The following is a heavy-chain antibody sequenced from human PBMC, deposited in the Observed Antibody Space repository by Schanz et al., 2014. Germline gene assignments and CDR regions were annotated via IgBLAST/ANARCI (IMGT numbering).Heavy chain of an antibody. CDR2: IRFDGSDK. CDR1: GFTFSGYG. J-gene: IGHJ5*02. D-gene: IGHD3-10*01. CDR3: AKDQLANYRGSGYNWFDP. Sequence: QVQLVESGGGVVQPGRSLRLSCAASGFTFSGYGMHWVRQAPGKGLEWVTFIRFDGSDKYYADSVKGRFSVSRDNSKNTLYLQMNSLRADDTAVYYCAKDQLANYRGSGYNWFDPWGQGTLVTVSS. V-gene: IGHV3-30*02.